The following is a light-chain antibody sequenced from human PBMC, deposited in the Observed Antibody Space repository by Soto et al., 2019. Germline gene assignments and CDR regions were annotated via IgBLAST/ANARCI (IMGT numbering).Light chain of an antibody. CDR1: ESLQHRDGNTY. CDR3: MQATQYRPYT. J-gene: IGKJ2*01. CDR2: KGS. Sequence: DVVMTQNPLSSPVTLGQPASISCRSSESLQHRDGNTYLNWLQQRPGQPPRLLIYKGSNRFSGVPDRFSGSGAGTDFTLKLSRVEAEDVGVYYCMQATQYRPYTFGQGTKLEIK. V-gene: IGKV2-24*01.